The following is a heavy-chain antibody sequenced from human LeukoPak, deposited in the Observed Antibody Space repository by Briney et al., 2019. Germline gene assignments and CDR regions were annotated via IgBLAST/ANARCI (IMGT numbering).Heavy chain of an antibody. CDR3: ARATGVGYYDSSGYYPQLNAFDY. CDR2: IYHSGST. D-gene: IGHD3-22*01. V-gene: IGHV4-4*02. CDR1: GGSISSSNW. Sequence: PSETLSLTCAVSGGSISSSNWWSWDRQPPGKGLEWIGEIYHSGSTNYNPSLKSRVTISVDKSKNQFSLKLSSVTAADTAVYYCARATGVGYYDSSGYYPQLNAFDYWGQGTLVTVSS. J-gene: IGHJ4*02.